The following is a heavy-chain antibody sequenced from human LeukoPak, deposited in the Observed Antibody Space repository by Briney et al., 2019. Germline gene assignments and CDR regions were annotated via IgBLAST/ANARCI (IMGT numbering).Heavy chain of an antibody. Sequence: SVKVSCKASGGTFSSYAISWVRQAPGQGLEWMGRIIPILGIANYAQKFQGRVTITADKSTSTAYMELSSLRSEDTAVYYCARDSIRSPAMDPFDYWGQGTLVTVSS. CDR1: GGTFSSYA. CDR3: ARDSIRSPAMDPFDY. CDR2: IIPILGIA. V-gene: IGHV1-69*04. J-gene: IGHJ4*02. D-gene: IGHD5-18*01.